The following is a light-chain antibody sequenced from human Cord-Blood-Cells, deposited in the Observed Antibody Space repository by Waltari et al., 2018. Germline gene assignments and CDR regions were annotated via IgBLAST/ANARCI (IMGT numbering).Light chain of an antibody. J-gene: IGLJ2*01. CDR3: AAWDDSLSGL. Sequence: QSVLTQPPSASGTPGQRVTISCSGSSSNIGSNYVYWYQQLPGTAPKLLIYRNNQRTSGVPDRFSGSKSGTSASLAISGLRSEDEADYYCAAWDDSLSGLFGGGTKLTVL. CDR2: RNN. CDR1: SSNIGSNY. V-gene: IGLV1-47*01.